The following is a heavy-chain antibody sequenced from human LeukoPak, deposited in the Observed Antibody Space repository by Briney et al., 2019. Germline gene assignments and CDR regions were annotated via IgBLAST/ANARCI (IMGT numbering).Heavy chain of an antibody. CDR1: GFTFDDYA. J-gene: IGHJ4*02. Sequence: GGSLRLSCAASGFTFDDYAMHWVRQAPGKGLEWVTGISWNSGSIGYADSVKGRFTISRDNAKNSLYLQMNSLRAEDTALYYCAKDVYLVENLRLSQDWGQGTLVTVSS. CDR3: AKDVYLVENLRLSQD. V-gene: IGHV3-9*01. CDR2: ISWNSGSI. D-gene: IGHD2-8*02.